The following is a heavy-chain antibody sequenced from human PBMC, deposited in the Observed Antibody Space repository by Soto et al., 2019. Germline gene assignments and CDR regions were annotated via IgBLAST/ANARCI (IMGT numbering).Heavy chain of an antibody. Sequence: SETLSLTCTVSGGSISSYYWSWIRQPAGKGPEWIGRIYTSGSTNYNPSLKSRVTMSVDTSKNQFSLKLSSVTAADTAVYYCARAFPYYDFWSGNYGMDVWGQGTTVTVSS. D-gene: IGHD3-3*01. CDR2: IYTSGST. V-gene: IGHV4-4*07. CDR1: GGSISSYY. CDR3: ARAFPYYDFWSGNYGMDV. J-gene: IGHJ6*02.